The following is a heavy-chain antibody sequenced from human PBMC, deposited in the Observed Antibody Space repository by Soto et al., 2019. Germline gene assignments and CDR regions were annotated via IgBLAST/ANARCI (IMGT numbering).Heavy chain of an antibody. CDR2: IDSSGEK. CDR1: GLSITDSEMG. J-gene: IGHJ5*02. Sequence: QVTLKESGPVLVKPTETLTLRCTVSGLSITDSEMGVSWISQPPGQPLEWLAHIDSSGEKSYRTFLKSRLAISEDTSKSQIVLTMTNMDPADTATYYCARRHLAVAVSPWFDPWGQGIPVTVSS. V-gene: IGHV2-26*01. CDR3: ARRHLAVAVSPWFDP. D-gene: IGHD6-19*01.